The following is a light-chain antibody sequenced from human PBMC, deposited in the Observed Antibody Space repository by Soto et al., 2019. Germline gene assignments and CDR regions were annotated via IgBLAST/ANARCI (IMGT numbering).Light chain of an antibody. CDR2: ENN. CDR1: SSNIGAGYE. Sequence: QSVLTQPPSVSEAPGQRVTISCTGSSSNIGAGYEAHWYQQVPGTAPKLRIYENNNRPSGVPDRFSGSKSGTSASLASTGLQAEDEAEYYCQSYDSSLSGYVFGTGTKVTV. V-gene: IGLV1-40*01. J-gene: IGLJ1*01. CDR3: QSYDSSLSGYV.